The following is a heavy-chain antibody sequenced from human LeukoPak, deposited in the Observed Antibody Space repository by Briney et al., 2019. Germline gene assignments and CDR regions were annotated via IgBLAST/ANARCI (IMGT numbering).Heavy chain of an antibody. CDR2: INPNSGGT. CDR1: GYTFTGYY. V-gene: IGHV1-2*02. D-gene: IGHD2-21*02. CDR3: ARAVENGDRFDY. Sequence: ASVKVSCKASGYTFTGYYMHWVRQAPGRGLEWMGWINPNSGGTNYAQKFQGRVTMTRDTSISTAYMELSRLRSDDTAVYYCARAVENGDRFDYWGQGTLVTVSS. J-gene: IGHJ4*02.